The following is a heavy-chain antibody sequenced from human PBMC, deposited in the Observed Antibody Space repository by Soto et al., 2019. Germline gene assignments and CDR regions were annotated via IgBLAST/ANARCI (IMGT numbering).Heavy chain of an antibody. D-gene: IGHD2-15*01. CDR1: GFTFSTYH. Sequence: EVQLVESGGGLVMPGGSLRLSCAASGFTFSTYHMNWVRQAPGKGLEWVSSINPSSSHIYYADSVRGRFTISRDNSKNSMDLQMNSLRTEDAAVYYCARGYCGGGGCYLRRDAIDVWGQGTMVTVSS. CDR2: INPSSSHI. V-gene: IGHV3-21*01. J-gene: IGHJ3*01. CDR3: ARGYCGGGGCYLRRDAIDV.